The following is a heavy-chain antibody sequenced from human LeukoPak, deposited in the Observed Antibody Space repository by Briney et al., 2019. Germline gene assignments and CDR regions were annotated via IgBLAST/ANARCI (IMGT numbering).Heavy chain of an antibody. V-gene: IGHV4-4*09. J-gene: IGHJ4*02. Sequence: SETLSLTCTVSGGSISSYYWSWIRQPPGKGKDWIGYISTSGSTNSNPSLKSRVTISVDTSKNQFSLNLSSVTAADTAVYYCARLHGGKGQYYFDYWGQGTLVTVSS. D-gene: IGHD4-23*01. CDR2: ISTSGST. CDR3: ARLHGGKGQYYFDY. CDR1: GGSISSYY.